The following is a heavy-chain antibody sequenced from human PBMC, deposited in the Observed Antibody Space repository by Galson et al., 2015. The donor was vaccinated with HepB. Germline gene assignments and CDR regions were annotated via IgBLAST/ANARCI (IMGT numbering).Heavy chain of an antibody. D-gene: IGHD3-3*01. J-gene: IGHJ4*02. V-gene: IGHV1-2*06. CDR3: ARDLYDFWSGDYTRGLGY. Sequence: SVKVSCKASGYMFTGYYMHWVRQAPGQGLEWMGRINPNSGGTNYAQKFQGRVTMTRDTSISTAYMELSRLRSDDTAVYYCARDLYDFWSGDYTRGLGYWGQGTLVTVSS. CDR1: GYMFTGYY. CDR2: INPNSGGT.